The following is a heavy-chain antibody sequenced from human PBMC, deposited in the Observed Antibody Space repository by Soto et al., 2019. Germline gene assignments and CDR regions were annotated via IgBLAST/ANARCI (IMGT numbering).Heavy chain of an antibody. CDR2: IYWDDDK. D-gene: IGHD3-16*01. CDR3: ARPWGSLDYFDY. J-gene: IGHJ4*02. V-gene: IGHV2-5*02. CDR1: GFSLSTSGVG. Sequence: QITLKESGPTLVKPTQTLTLTCTFSGFSLSTSGVGVGWIRQPPGKALEWLALIYWDDDKRYSPSLKSRLTIXTXTSKPQVVLTITHMHPVDTATYYCARPWGSLDYFDYWGQGTLVTVSS.